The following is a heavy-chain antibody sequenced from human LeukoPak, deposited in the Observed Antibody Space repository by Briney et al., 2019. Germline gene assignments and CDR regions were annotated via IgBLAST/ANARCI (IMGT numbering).Heavy chain of an antibody. J-gene: IGHJ4*02. CDR1: GVSINTYY. V-gene: IGHV4-4*09. D-gene: IGHD1-26*01. CDR3: AAGPWELDF. Sequence: SETLSLTCTVSGVSINTYYASWIRQAPGKGLEFIGFIYNGGNTNYNPSLKSRATISVDTSNNQSSLRLTSVTAADTAMYYCAAGPWELDFWGEGTLVTVSS. CDR2: IYNGGNT.